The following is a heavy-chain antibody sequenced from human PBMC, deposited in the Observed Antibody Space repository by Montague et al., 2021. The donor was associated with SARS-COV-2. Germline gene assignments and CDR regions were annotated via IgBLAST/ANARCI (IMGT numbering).Heavy chain of an antibody. J-gene: IGHJ3*02. D-gene: IGHD2-8*01. CDR1: GFSLSTSGVG. CDR2: IYWDDDK. V-gene: IGHV2-5*02. CDR3: AHREVFRAFDI. Sequence: PALVKPTQTLTLTCTFSGFSLSTSGVGVGWIRQPPGKALEWLALIYWDDDKRYSPSLKSRLSITKDTSKNQVVLTMTNMDPVDTATYYCAHREVFRAFDIWGQGTMVTVSS.